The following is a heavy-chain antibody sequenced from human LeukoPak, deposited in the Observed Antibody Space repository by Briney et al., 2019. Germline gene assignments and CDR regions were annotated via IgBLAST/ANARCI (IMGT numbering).Heavy chain of an antibody. V-gene: IGHV3-33*01. D-gene: IGHD2-15*01. CDR2: IWYDGSDK. CDR1: GFTFSSYG. CDR3: ARRYCSDGTCYVDY. J-gene: IGHJ4*02. Sequence: GRSLRLSCAASGFTFSSYGMHWVRQAPGKGLEWVAVIWYDGSDKYYADSVKGRFTISRDNSMNTLYLQMNSLRAEDTAVYYCARRYCSDGTCYVDYWGQGTLVTVSS.